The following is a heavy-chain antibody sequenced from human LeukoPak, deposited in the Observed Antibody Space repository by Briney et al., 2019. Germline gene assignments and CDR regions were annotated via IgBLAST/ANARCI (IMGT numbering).Heavy chain of an antibody. CDR2: IYTSGST. V-gene: IGHV4-4*07. CDR3: ASANAHSSSWYVFDY. Sequence: SETLSLTCTVSGGSISSYYWSWIRQPAGKGLEWIGRIYTSGSTNYNPSLKSRVTMSVDTSKNQFSLKLSSVTAADTAVYYCASANAHSSSWYVFDYWGQGTLVTVSS. J-gene: IGHJ4*02. D-gene: IGHD6-13*01. CDR1: GGSISSYY.